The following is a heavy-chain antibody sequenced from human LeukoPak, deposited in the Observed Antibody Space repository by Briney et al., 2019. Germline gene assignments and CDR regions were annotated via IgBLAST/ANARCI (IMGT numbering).Heavy chain of an antibody. Sequence: PSETLSLTCAVSGGSISSGGYSWSWLRQPPGKGLEWIGYIYYSGSTYYSPSLKSRVTISVDTSKNQFSLKLSSVTAADTAVYYCARGETTVTPGAFDIWGQATMVTVSS. CDR2: IYYSGST. J-gene: IGHJ3*02. D-gene: IGHD4-17*01. CDR1: GGSISSGGYS. V-gene: IGHV4-30-4*07. CDR3: ARGETTVTPGAFDI.